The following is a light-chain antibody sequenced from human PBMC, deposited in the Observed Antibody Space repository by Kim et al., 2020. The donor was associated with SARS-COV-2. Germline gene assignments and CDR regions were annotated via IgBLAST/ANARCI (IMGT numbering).Light chain of an antibody. CDR1: QSISSW. J-gene: IGKJ2*01. CDR3: QQYKSYT. V-gene: IGKV1-5*01. CDR2: DAS. Sequence: TRSESIGDRVTITCRASQSISSWLAWYQQKPGKAPKLLIYDASSLESGVPSRFSGSGSGTEFTLTISSLQPDDFATYHCQQYKSYTFGQGTKLEI.